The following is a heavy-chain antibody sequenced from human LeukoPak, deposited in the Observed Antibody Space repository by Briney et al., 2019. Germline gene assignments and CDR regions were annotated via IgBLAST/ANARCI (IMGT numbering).Heavy chain of an antibody. CDR2: INSDGSEG. V-gene: IGHV3-7*03. Sequence: GGSLRLSCAVSGFTFSGFWMSWSRQASGKGLEWVASINSDGSEGYYADVVKGRFTISRDNAKNSLYLQINSLRAEDTAVYYCARSSYSSSSSVWGQGTMVTVSS. J-gene: IGHJ3*01. CDR1: GFTFSGFW. D-gene: IGHD6-6*01. CDR3: ARSSYSSSSSV.